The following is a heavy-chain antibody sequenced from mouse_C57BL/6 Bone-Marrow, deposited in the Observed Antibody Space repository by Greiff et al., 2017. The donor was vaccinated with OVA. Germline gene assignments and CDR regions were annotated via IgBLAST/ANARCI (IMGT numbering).Heavy chain of an antibody. CDR3: ARRSRYRYYAMDY. J-gene: IGHJ4*01. Sequence: QVQLQQPGAELVKPGASVKMSCKASGYTFTSYWITWVKQRPGQGLEWIGDIYPGSGSTNYNEKFKSKATLTVDTSSSTAYMQLSSLTSEDSAVYDCARRSRYRYYAMDYWGQGTSVTVSS. D-gene: IGHD1-1*01. V-gene: IGHV1-55*01. CDR1: GYTFTSYW. CDR2: IYPGSGST.